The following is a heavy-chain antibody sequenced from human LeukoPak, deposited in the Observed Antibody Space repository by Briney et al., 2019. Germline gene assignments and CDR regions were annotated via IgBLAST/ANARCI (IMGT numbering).Heavy chain of an antibody. CDR1: GGSITSGGYY. CDR2: IYYSGTT. J-gene: IGHJ4*02. Sequence: SETLSLTCTVSGGSITSGGYYWSWIRQLPGKGLEWIGYIYYSGTTSYNPSLKSRLTISLDTSENQFSLKLSSVTAADTAVYYCARGSTGDKSNNWGQGTLVAVSS. D-gene: IGHD7-27*01. V-gene: IGHV4-31*03. CDR3: ARGSTGDKSNN.